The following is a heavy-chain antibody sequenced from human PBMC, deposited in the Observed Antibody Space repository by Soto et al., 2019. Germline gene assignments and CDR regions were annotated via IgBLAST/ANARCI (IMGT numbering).Heavy chain of an antibody. CDR2: ISGSGGST. J-gene: IGHJ4*02. CDR1: GFTFSSYA. D-gene: IGHD5-18*01. CDR3: AKDLDSPDTAVDFDY. Sequence: PVGSLRLSCAASGFTFSSYAMSWVGQAPGKGLEWVSAISGSGGSTYYADSVKGRFTISRDNSKNTLYLQMNSLRAEDTAVYYCAKDLDSPDTAVDFDYWGQGTLVTVSS. V-gene: IGHV3-23*01.